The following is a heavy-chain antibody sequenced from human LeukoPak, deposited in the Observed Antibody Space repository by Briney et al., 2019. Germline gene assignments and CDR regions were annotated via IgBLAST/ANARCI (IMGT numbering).Heavy chain of an antibody. J-gene: IGHJ4*02. CDR1: GYTFTSYA. CDR3: ARWGLKLVDY. Sequence: ASVKVSCKASGYTFTSYAIQWVRQAPGQRLEWMGWINAGHGNTKYSQKFQGRVTMTTDTSTSTAYMELRSLRSDDTAVYYCARWGLKLVDYWGQGTLVTVSS. V-gene: IGHV1-3*01. CDR2: INAGHGNT. D-gene: IGHD3-16*01.